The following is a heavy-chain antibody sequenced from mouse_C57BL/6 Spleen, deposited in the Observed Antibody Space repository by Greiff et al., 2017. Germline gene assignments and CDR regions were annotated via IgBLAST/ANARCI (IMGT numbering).Heavy chain of an antibody. Sequence: VQLQQSGPELVKPGASVKISCKASGYTFTDYYINWVKQRPGQGLEWIGWIYPGSGNTKYNEKFKGKATLTVDTSSSAAYMQLSSLTSEDSAVYFCARGGDYYGSSYYYFDYWGQGTTLTVSS. CDR3: ARGGDYYGSSYYYFDY. D-gene: IGHD1-1*01. V-gene: IGHV1-84*01. CDR2: IYPGSGNT. J-gene: IGHJ2*01. CDR1: GYTFTDYY.